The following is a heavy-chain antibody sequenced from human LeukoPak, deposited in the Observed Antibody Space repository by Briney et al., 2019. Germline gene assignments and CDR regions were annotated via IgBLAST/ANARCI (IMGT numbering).Heavy chain of an antibody. J-gene: IGHJ4*02. CDR3: ARGRYYYGSGSLDY. V-gene: IGHV4-34*01. D-gene: IGHD3-10*01. Sequence: PSETLSLTCAVYGGSFSGYYWSWIRQPPGKGLEWIGEINHSGSTNYNPSLKSRVTISVDTSKNQFSLKLSSVTAADAAVYYCARGRYYYGSGSLDYWGQGTLVTVSS. CDR1: GGSFSGYY. CDR2: INHSGST.